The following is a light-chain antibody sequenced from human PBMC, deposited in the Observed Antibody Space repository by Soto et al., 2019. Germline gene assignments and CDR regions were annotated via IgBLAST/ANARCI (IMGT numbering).Light chain of an antibody. V-gene: IGKV4-1*01. CDR3: QQYFNTPWT. Sequence: DIVMTQSPDSLAVSLGARATINCKSSQSLFYSSNTKAYLAWYQQKPGQPPRLLIYWASTRESGVPERFSGSGSGTDFTLTVSSLQAEDVAIYYCQQYFNTPWTFGQGTKVEIK. CDR1: QSLFYSSNTKAY. J-gene: IGKJ1*01. CDR2: WAS.